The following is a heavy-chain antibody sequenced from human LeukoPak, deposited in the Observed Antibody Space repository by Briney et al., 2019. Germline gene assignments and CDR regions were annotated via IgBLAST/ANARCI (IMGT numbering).Heavy chain of an antibody. CDR2: IIPIFGTA. CDR3: ARERGAAYFDY. V-gene: IGHV1-69*13. CDR1: GYTFTGYY. D-gene: IGHD1-26*01. Sequence: SVKVSCKASGYTFTGYYMHWVRQAPGQGLEWMGGIIPIFGTANYAQKFQGRVTITADESTSTAYMELSSLRSEDTAVYYCARERGAAYFDYWGQGTLVTVSS. J-gene: IGHJ4*02.